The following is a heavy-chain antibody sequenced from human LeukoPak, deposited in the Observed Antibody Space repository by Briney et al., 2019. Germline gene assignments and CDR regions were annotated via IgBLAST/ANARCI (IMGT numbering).Heavy chain of an antibody. CDR3: ARLIPDFWSGYYTFWFDH. D-gene: IGHD3-3*01. CDR2: IYHSGST. Sequence: PSETLSLTCAVSGYSISSGYYWGWIRQPPGKGLEWIGSIYHSGSTYYNPSLKSRVTISVDTSKNQFSLKLSSVTAADTAVYYCARLIPDFWSGYYTFWFDHWGQGTLVTVSS. J-gene: IGHJ5*02. V-gene: IGHV4-38-2*01. CDR1: GYSISSGYY.